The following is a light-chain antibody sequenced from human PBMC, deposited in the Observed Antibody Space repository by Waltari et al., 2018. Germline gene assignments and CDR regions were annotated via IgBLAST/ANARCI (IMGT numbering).Light chain of an antibody. CDR3: QQHSRWPLT. CDR1: QSIGTS. Sequence: EILLTQSPVTLSSSPVSRATLACRASQSIGTSLGWYQQKPGQAPRLLIYGASNRATGIPVRFSGSGSGTDFTLTISTLETEDFAVYYCQQHSRWPLTFGGGTKVEI. V-gene: IGKV3-11*01. J-gene: IGKJ4*01. CDR2: GAS.